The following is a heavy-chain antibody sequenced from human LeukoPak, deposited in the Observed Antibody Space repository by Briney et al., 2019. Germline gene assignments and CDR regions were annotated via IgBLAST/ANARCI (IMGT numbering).Heavy chain of an antibody. Sequence: GGSLRLSCAASGFTFSSYWMSWVRQAPGKGLEWVSAISGSGGSTYYADSVKGQFTISRDDAENSLYLQMDGLRADDTALYHCARNYGALDNWGQGTLVTVSS. D-gene: IGHD4-17*01. J-gene: IGHJ4*02. CDR3: ARNYGALDN. V-gene: IGHV3-23*01. CDR1: GFTFSSYW. CDR2: ISGSGGST.